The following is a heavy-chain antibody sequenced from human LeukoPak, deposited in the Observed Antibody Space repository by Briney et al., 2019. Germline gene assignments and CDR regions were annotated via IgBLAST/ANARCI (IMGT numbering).Heavy chain of an antibody. CDR3: ARDGYFGL. V-gene: IGHV4-4*07. J-gene: IGHJ2*01. CDR2: INTSGST. Sequence: PSETLSLTCTVSGGSISSHYWHWIRQPAGKGLEWIGRINTSGSTNYNPSLKSRVTMSVDTSNNQFSLKLSSVTAADTAVYYCARDGYFGLWGRGTLVTVSS. CDR1: GGSISSHY.